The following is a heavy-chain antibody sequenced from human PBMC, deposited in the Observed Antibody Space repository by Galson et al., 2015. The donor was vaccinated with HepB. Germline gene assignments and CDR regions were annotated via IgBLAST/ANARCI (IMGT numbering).Heavy chain of an antibody. CDR3: ARGEQWLAPDLEFDF. V-gene: IGHV1-18*01. D-gene: IGHD6-19*01. CDR1: GYTFTSYG. Sequence: SVKVSCKASGYTFTSYGISWVRQAPGQGLEWMGWISGYNANTYYVQKLQGRVTMSTDTSTTTAYMELRSLTSDGTAVYYCARGEQWLAPDLEFDFWGQGTLVTVSS. CDR2: ISGYNANT. J-gene: IGHJ4*02.